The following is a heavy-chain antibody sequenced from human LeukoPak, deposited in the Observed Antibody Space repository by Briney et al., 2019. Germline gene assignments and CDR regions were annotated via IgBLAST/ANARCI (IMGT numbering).Heavy chain of an antibody. V-gene: IGHV1-46*01. D-gene: IGHD3-22*01. Sequence: ASVKVSCKASEYTFTSYYIHWVRQAPGQGLEWMGIINPSGGTTTYAQNFQGRVTMTRDTSTSTVYMELSSLRSEDTAVYYCARGDSSGYYGAFDIWGQGTMVTVSS. CDR3: ARGDSSGYYGAFDI. J-gene: IGHJ3*02. CDR1: EYTFTSYY. CDR2: INPSGGTT.